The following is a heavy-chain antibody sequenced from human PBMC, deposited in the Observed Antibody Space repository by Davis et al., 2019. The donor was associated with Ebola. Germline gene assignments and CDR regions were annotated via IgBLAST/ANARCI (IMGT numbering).Heavy chain of an antibody. CDR2: ISYDGSKK. CDR1: GFTFSSYA. J-gene: IGHJ6*02. CDR3: AREDSSSIYYYYGMDV. Sequence: AGSLRLSCAASGFTFSSYAMHWVRQAPGKGLEWVAVISYDGSKKYYADSVKGRFTISRDNSKNTLYLQMNSLRAEDTAVYYCAREDSSSIYYYYGMDVWGQGTTVTVSS. V-gene: IGHV3-30-3*01. D-gene: IGHD6-6*01.